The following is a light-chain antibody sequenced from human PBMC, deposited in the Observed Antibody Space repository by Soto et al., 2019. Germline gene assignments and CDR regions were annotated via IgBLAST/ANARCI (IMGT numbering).Light chain of an antibody. CDR3: CSYAGSSPLL. J-gene: IGLJ2*01. V-gene: IGLV2-23*02. Sequence: QSALTQPASVSGSPGQSITISCTGTSSDVGSYNLVSWYQQHPGKVPKLMIYEVTKRPSGISNRFSGSKSGNTASLTISGLQAEDEADYYCCSYAGSSPLLFAGGTKLTVL. CDR2: EVT. CDR1: SSDVGSYNL.